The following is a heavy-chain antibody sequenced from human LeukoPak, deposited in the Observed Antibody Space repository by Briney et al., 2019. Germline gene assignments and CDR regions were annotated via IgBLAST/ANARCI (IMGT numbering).Heavy chain of an antibody. V-gene: IGHV1-69*01. Sequence: ASVKVSCKASGGTFSSYAISWVRQAPGQGLEWMGGIIPIFGTANYAQKFQGRVTITADESTSTAYMELSSLRSEDTAVYYCARGLGGGETSYYFDYWGQGTLVTVSS. J-gene: IGHJ4*02. D-gene: IGHD2-21*01. CDR3: ARGLGGGETSYYFDY. CDR1: GGTFSSYA. CDR2: IIPIFGTA.